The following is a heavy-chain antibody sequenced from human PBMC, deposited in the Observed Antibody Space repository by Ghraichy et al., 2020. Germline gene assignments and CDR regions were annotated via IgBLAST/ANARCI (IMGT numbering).Heavy chain of an antibody. J-gene: IGHJ3*02. D-gene: IGHD3-10*01. CDR1: GFTFSSYA. CDR3: AKSPTPTYYGSGSGAFDI. CDR2: ISGSGGST. Sequence: ETPSLTCAASGFTFSSYAMSWVRQAPGKGLEWVSAISGSGGSTYYADSVKGRFTISRDNSKNTLYLQMNSLRAEDTAVYYCAKSPTPTYYGSGSGAFDIWGQGTMVTVSS. V-gene: IGHV3-23*01.